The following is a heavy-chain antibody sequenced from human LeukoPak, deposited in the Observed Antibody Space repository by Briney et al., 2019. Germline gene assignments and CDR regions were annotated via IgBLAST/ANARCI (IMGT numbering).Heavy chain of an antibody. CDR3: ARDRYSGSLHDFDY. V-gene: IGHV4-59*12. J-gene: IGHJ4*02. CDR1: GDSISSYY. CDR2: IYYSGST. D-gene: IGHD1-26*01. Sequence: SETLSLTCTVSGDSISSYYWTWIRQPPGKGLEWIGHIYYSGSTYYNPSLKSRVTISVDTSKNQFSLKLSSVTAADTAVYYCARDRYSGSLHDFDYWGQGTLVTVSS.